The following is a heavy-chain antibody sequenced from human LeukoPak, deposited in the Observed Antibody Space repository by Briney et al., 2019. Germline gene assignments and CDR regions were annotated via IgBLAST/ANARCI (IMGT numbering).Heavy chain of an antibody. CDR1: GGSISSYY. CDR2: IYYSGST. J-gene: IGHJ4*02. D-gene: IGHD2-15*01. V-gene: IGHV4-59*01. CDR3: ARELYCSGGSCYSFLDY. Sequence: SETLSLTCTVSGGSISSYYWSWIRQPPGKGLEWIGDIYYSGSTNYNPSLKSRVTISVDTSKNQFSLKLSSVTAADTAVYYCARELYCSGGSCYSFLDYWGQGTLVTVSS.